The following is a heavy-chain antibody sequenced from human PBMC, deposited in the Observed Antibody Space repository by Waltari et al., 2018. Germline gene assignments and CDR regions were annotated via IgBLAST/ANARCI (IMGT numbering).Heavy chain of an antibody. CDR3: ASDRGRGLYLDS. CDR2: VHQSGRS. CDR1: GDSIRNNFV. V-gene: IGHV4-4*02. D-gene: IGHD2-15*01. J-gene: IGHJ4*02. Sequence: QVQLQESGPGLVKPSGTLSLTCTVPGDSIRNNFVWSWVRQSPGKGLEWSGQVHQSGRSNYNPSLESRVTVSMDTSKNQVSLRVTSVTAADTAIYYCASDRGRGLYLDSWGQGTLVTVSP.